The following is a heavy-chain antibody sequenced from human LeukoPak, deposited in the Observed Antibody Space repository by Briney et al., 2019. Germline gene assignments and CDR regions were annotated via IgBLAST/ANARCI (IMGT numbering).Heavy chain of an antibody. V-gene: IGHV3-30-3*02. D-gene: IGHD3-3*01. Sequence: GRSLRLSCAASGFTFSSYAMHWVRQAPGKGLEWVAVISYDGSNKYYADSVKGRFTISRDNSKNTVYLQMNSLRPEDTAVYYCAKPRGGYYFDYWGQGTLVTVSS. CDR2: ISYDGSNK. J-gene: IGHJ4*02. CDR1: GFTFSSYA. CDR3: AKPRGGYYFDY.